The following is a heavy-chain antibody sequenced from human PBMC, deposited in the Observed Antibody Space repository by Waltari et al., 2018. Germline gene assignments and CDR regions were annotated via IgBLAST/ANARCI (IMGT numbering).Heavy chain of an antibody. V-gene: IGHV1-3*04. Sequence: QVQFVQSGAEVKKPGASVKVSCKVSGDMFTRHSMHWVRQAPGQWLEWVGWINTVNGDTKYSQKCMTRVTITRDTSASIAYMELSSLTSEDTSLYYCARDNGMGVTIPMPFYYGMDVWGQGTTVTVSS. CDR2: INTVNGDT. CDR1: GDMFTRHS. J-gene: IGHJ6*01. CDR3: ARDNGMGVTIPMPFYYGMDV. D-gene: IGHD2-2*01.